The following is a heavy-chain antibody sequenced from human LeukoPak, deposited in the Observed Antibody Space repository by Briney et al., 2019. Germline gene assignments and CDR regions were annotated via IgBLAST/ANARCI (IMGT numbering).Heavy chain of an antibody. V-gene: IGHV4-59*08. D-gene: IGHD3-22*01. CDR2: IYYSGST. J-gene: IGHJ4*02. CDR1: GGSISSYY. CDR3: ASRYYNSSGYYQFDY. Sequence: SETLSLTCTVSGGSISSYYWSWIRQPPGKGLEWIGYIYYSGSTNYNPSLKSRVTISVDTSKNQFSLKLSSVTAADTAVYYCASRYYNSSGYYQFDYWGQGTLVTVSS.